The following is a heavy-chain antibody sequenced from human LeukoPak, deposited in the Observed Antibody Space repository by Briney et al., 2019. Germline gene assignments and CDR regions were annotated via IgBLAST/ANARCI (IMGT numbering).Heavy chain of an antibody. CDR1: EFTFSSYA. CDR2: ISYDGSNK. D-gene: IGHD3-10*01. J-gene: IGHJ5*02. V-gene: IGHV3-30*01. Sequence: GGSLRLSCAASEFTFSSYAMHWVRQAPGKGLEWVAVISYDGSNKYFADSVKGRFTISRDNSKNTLYLQMNSLRAEDTAVYYCARALYGRPNWFDPWGQGTLVTVSS. CDR3: ARALYGRPNWFDP.